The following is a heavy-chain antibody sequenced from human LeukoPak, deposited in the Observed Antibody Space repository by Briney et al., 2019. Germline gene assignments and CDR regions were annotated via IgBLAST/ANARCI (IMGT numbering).Heavy chain of an antibody. CDR2: IKQDGSGK. CDR1: GFTFSSYW. J-gene: IGHJ4*02. Sequence: PGGSLRLSCAASGFTFSSYWMSWVRQAPGKGLEWVANIKQDGSGKYYVDSVKGRFTISRDNAKNSLYLQMNSLRAEDTAVYYCARDSPSKYSGSYPFDYWGQGTLVTVSS. V-gene: IGHV3-7*01. CDR3: ARDSPSKYSGSYPFDY. D-gene: IGHD1-26*01.